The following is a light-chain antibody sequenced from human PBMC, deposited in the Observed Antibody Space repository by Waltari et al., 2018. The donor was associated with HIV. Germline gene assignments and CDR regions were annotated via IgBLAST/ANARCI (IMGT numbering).Light chain of an antibody. CDR3: QSGYT. Sequence: DIQMTQSPSTLSASVGDRVTITSRASQSISNWLAWYQQKPGEAPKLLIYKASSLESGVPSSFSGSGSGTEFTLTISSLQPDDFATYYCQSGYTFGQGTKLEIK. V-gene: IGKV1-5*03. CDR2: KAS. CDR1: QSISNW. J-gene: IGKJ2*01.